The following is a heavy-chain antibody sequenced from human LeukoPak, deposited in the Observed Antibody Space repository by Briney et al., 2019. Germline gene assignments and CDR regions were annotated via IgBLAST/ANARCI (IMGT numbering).Heavy chain of an antibody. J-gene: IGHJ4*02. CDR1: GGSISSSNW. D-gene: IGHD3-10*01. V-gene: IGHV4-4*02. CDR3: ARGYGSGSYLGFDY. CDR2: IYHSGST. Sequence: SGTLSLTFAVSGGSISSSNWWSWVRQPPGKGLEWIGEIYHSGSTNYNPSLKSRVTISVDKSKNQFSLKLSSVTAADTAVYYCARGYGSGSYLGFDYWGQGTLVTVSS.